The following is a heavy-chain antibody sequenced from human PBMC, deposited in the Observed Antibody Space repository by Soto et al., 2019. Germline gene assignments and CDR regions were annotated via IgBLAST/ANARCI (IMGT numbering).Heavy chain of an antibody. CDR2: IGIAGDT. Sequence: HPGGSLRLSCAASGFTLSTYDMHWVRQVTGKGLEWVSGIGIAGDTYYPGSVKGRFTVSREKAKNSLNLQMNSLRAEDTAVYYCTRGYCSGNNRPRPNKWFDSWGQGTLVTVSS. J-gene: IGHJ5*01. V-gene: IGHV3-13*01. CDR1: GFTLSTYD. D-gene: IGHD2-15*01. CDR3: TRGYCSGNNRPRPNKWFDS.